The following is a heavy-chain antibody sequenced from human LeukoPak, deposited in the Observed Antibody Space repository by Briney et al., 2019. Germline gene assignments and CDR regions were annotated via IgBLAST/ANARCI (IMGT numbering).Heavy chain of an antibody. CDR2: IRMTADGGTQ. Sequence: GGSLRLSCTGSGFTFGDYSIGWARQAPGKGLEWVGFIRMTADGGTQEYAAAVKGRFIISRDDSKDSAYLQINSLKSEDTAVYYCTRGTGAPSYWGQGTLVTVSS. CDR3: TRGTGAPSY. J-gene: IGHJ4*02. D-gene: IGHD3-16*01. V-gene: IGHV3-49*04. CDR1: GFTFGDYS.